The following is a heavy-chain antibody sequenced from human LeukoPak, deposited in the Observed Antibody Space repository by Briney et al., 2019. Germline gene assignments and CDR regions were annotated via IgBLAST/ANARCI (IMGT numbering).Heavy chain of an antibody. Sequence: ASVNVSCKASGYTFTSYGISWVRQAPGQGLEWMGWISAYNGNTNYAQKLQGRVTMTTDTSTSTAYMELRSLRSDDTAVYYCARKYSSSWYRGGNYFDYWGQGTQVTVSS. CDR3: ARKYSSSWYRGGNYFDY. CDR1: GYTFTSYG. D-gene: IGHD6-13*01. V-gene: IGHV1-18*01. CDR2: ISAYNGNT. J-gene: IGHJ4*02.